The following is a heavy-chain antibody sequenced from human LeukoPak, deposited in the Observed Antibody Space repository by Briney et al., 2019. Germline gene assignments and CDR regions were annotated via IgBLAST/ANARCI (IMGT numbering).Heavy chain of an antibody. V-gene: IGHV3-43*02. CDR3: AKDIVVVVAATGLLDY. D-gene: IGHD2-15*01. CDR1: GFTFIDYA. Sequence: GGPLRLSCPASGFTFIDYAMHWAGQAPGKGLDWASLFSGDGGSTYYADSVKGRFTISRDNSKNSLYLQMNSLRTEDTALYYCAKDIVVVVAATGLLDYWGQGTLATVSS. J-gene: IGHJ4*02. CDR2: FSGDGGST.